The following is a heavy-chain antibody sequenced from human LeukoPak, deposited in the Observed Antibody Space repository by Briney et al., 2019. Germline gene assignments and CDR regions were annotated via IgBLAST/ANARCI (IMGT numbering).Heavy chain of an antibody. J-gene: IGHJ4*02. CDR3: ARVSRKLRYFDWLGY. CDR1: GYTFTGYY. CDR2: INPNSGGT. V-gene: IGHV1-2*02. D-gene: IGHD3-9*01. Sequence: ASVKVSCQASGYTFTGYYMHWVRQAPGQGLEWMGWINPNSGGTNYAQKFQGRVTMTRDTSISTAYMELSRLRSDDTAVYYCARVSRKLRYFDWLGYWGQGTLVTVSS.